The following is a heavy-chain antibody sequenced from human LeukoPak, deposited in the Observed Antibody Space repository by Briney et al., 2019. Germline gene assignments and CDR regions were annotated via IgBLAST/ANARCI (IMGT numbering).Heavy chain of an antibody. CDR1: GFTFSSYG. CDR3: ARSLPDSGGYYYDY. Sequence: PGRSLRLSCAASGFTFSSYGMHWVRQAPGKGLDWVAVIWYDGTTKYYADSVKGRFTISRDNSKTTLYLQMNSLRAEDTAVYYCARSLPDSGGYYYDYWGQGTLVTVSS. J-gene: IGHJ4*02. CDR2: IWYDGTTK. D-gene: IGHD3-22*01. V-gene: IGHV3-33*01.